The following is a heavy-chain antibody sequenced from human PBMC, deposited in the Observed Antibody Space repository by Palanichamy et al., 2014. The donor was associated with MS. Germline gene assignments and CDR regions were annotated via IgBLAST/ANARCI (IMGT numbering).Heavy chain of an antibody. J-gene: IGHJ6*02. CDR1: GYTFTGYY. CDR2: INPNSGGT. CDR3: ARRESAVTTGYYYGMDV. D-gene: IGHD4-17*01. Sequence: QVQLVQSGAEVKKPGASVKVSCKASGYTFTGYYMHWVRQAPGQGLEWMGWINPNSGGTNYAQKFQGRVTMTRDTSISTAYMELSRLRSDDTAVYYCARRESAVTTGYYYGMDVWGQGTTVTVSS. V-gene: IGHV1-2*02.